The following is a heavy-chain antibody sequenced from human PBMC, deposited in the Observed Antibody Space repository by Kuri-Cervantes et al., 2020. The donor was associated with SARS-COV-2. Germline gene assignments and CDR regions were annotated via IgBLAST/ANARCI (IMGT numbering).Heavy chain of an antibody. V-gene: IGHV1-2*04. CDR1: GYTFTGYY. J-gene: IGHJ4*02. Sequence: ASVKVSCKASGYTFTGYYMHWVRQAPGQGLEWMSWINPNSGGTNYAQKFQGWVTMTRDTSISTAYMELSRLRSDDTAVYYCARETYLYRSGWFANFDYWGQGTLVTVSS. D-gene: IGHD6-19*01. CDR2: INPNSGGT. CDR3: ARETYLYRSGWFANFDY.